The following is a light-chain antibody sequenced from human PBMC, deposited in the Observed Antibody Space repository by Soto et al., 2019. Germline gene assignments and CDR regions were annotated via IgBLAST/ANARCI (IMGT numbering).Light chain of an antibody. Sequence: QSVLTQPPSASGTPGQGVTISCSGRSSNVGSKSVNWYRQVLGTAPKLLVDSNNKRPSGVPDRVSGSKSGTSASLVISGLQSEDEADYYCAAWDESLNGVVFGGGTKLTVL. V-gene: IGLV1-44*01. CDR3: AAWDESLNGVV. CDR1: SSNVGSKS. CDR2: SNN. J-gene: IGLJ3*02.